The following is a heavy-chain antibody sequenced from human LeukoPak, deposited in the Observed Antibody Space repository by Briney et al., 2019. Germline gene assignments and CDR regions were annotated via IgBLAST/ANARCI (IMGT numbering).Heavy chain of an antibody. V-gene: IGHV3-23*01. CDR3: AKDRRITYYYDSSGWVPDY. D-gene: IGHD3-22*01. CDR2: ISGSGGST. J-gene: IGHJ4*02. Sequence: GGTLRLSCAASGFIFRIYGMTWVRQAPGKGLEWVSGISGSGGSTYYADSLKGRFTISRDNSKNTLYLQMNSLRAEDTAVYYCAKDRRITYYYDSSGWVPDYWGQGTLVTVSS. CDR1: GFIFRIYG.